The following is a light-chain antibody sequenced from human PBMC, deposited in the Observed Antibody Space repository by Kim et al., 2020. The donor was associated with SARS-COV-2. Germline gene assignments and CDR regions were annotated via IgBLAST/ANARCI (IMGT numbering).Light chain of an antibody. V-gene: IGLV2-23*01. Sequence: QSALTQPASVSGSPGQSITISCTGTSIYVGTYNLISWYQQYPGKAPKLMIYEGSQRPSGVSNRFSGSKSGYMASLTISGLQAEDEAYYYCCSYAGSNTWVFGGGTQLTVL. CDR1: SIYVGTYNL. CDR3: CSYAGSNTWV. CDR2: EGS. J-gene: IGLJ3*02.